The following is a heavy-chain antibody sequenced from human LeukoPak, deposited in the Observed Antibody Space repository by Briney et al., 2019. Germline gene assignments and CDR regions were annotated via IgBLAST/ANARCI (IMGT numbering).Heavy chain of an antibody. CDR2: MKTDGTRI. V-gene: IGHV3-74*01. CDR3: AKEGPSWYSSGWYYKGPPPFDY. CDR1: GFRFSNSW. Sequence: PGGSLRLSCAASGFRFSNSWMYWVRQGPGKGPVWVSRMKTDGTRIEYADSVKGRFTISRDNSKNTLYLQMNSLRAEDTAVYYCAKEGPSWYSSGWYYKGPPPFDYWGQGTLVTVSS. D-gene: IGHD6-19*01. J-gene: IGHJ4*02.